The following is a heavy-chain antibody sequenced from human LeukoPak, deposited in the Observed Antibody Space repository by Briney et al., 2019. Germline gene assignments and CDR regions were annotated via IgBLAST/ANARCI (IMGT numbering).Heavy chain of an antibody. V-gene: IGHV3-11*06. Sequence: PGGSLRLSCAASGFTFSDHYMSWIRQAPGKGLEWVSYISSSSSYTNYADSVKGRFTISRDNAKNSLYLQMNSLRAEDTAVYYCARELAAAGTTPGYWGQGTLVTVSS. CDR3: ARELAAAGTTPGY. CDR1: GFTFSDHY. CDR2: ISSSSSYT. D-gene: IGHD6-13*01. J-gene: IGHJ4*02.